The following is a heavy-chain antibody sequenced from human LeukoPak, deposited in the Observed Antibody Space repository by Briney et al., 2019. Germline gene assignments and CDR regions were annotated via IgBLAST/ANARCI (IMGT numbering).Heavy chain of an antibody. CDR3: ARGSTSYGDYLNWFDP. CDR1: GYTFTTYD. V-gene: IGHV1-8*01. J-gene: IGHJ5*02. CDR2: MNPNSGNT. Sequence: GASVKVSCKASGYTFTTYDINWVRQATGQGLEWMGWMNPNSGNTGYAQKFQGRVIMTRNTSISTAYMELSSLRPEDTAVYYCARGSTSYGDYLNWFDPWGQGTLVTVSS. D-gene: IGHD4-17*01.